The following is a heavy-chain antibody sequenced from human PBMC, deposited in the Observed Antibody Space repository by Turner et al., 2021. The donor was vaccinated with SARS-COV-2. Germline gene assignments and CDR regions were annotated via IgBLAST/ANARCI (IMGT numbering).Heavy chain of an antibody. CDR2: NRSKGRST. CDR1: GFTFSSYV. V-gene: IGHV3-64D*06. CDR3: VKGSY. J-gene: IGHJ4*02. Sequence: EVQLVESGGGLVQPGGSLRLSCSASGFTFSSYVMHWVRQATGKGREYVSANRSKGRSTYYADSVKGRFTISRDNSKNTLYLQMSSLRAEDTAVYYCVKGSYWGQGTLVTVSS.